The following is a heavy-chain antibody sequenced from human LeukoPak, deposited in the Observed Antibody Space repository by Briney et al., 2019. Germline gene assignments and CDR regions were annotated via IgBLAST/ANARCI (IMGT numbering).Heavy chain of an antibody. J-gene: IGHJ4*02. CDR2: INPNSGGT. Sequence: ASVKVSCKASGGTFSSYAISWVRQAPGQGLEWMGWINPNSGGTNYAQKFQGWVTMTRDTSISTAYMELSRLRSDDTAVYYCARDTTGGSYYRDNYFDYWGQGTLVTVSS. CDR1: GGTFSSYA. D-gene: IGHD1-26*01. CDR3: ARDTTGGSYYRDNYFDY. V-gene: IGHV1-2*04.